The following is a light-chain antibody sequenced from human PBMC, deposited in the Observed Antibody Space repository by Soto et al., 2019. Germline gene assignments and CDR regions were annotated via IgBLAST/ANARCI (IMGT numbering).Light chain of an antibody. CDR1: QDISNY. CDR3: QQYDNFPVT. J-gene: IGKJ5*01. Sequence: DIQMTQSPSSLSASVGDRVTITCQASQDISNYLNWYQQKPGKAPKLLIYDASNLETGVPSRFSGSGSGTDFTVTISSQQPEDIATYYCQQYDNFPVTFGQGTRLEIK. CDR2: DAS. V-gene: IGKV1-33*01.